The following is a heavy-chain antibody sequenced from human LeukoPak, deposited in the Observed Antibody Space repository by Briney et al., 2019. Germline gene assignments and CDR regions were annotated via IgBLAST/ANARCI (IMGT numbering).Heavy chain of an antibody. CDR2: ITANARSK. J-gene: IGHJ6*03. Sequence: GGSLRLSCAGSGFTFSDYTMHWVRQGPGKGLEYVSAITANARSKYHADSVRGRFTISRDNSKDTLYLQMGSLRPEDTAVYYCARGPSSYFYMDVWGKGTTVTISS. CDR3: ARGPSSYFYMDV. CDR1: GFTFSDYT. V-gene: IGHV3-64*02.